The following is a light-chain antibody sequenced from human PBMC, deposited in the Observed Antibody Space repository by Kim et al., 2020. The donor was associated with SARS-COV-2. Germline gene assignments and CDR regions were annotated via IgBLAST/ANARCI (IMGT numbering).Light chain of an antibody. CDR1: SSDIGRDRDNF. V-gene: IGLV2-8*01. CDR3: SSYAGRNNCV. J-gene: IGLJ1*01. CDR2: EIN. Sequence: QSALTQPPSASGSPGQSVSISCTGTSSDIGRDRDNFVSWYQQYPGKAPKLIIFEINKRPAGVPHRFSGSRSGNTASLTISGLQPEDEADYYCSSYAGRNNCVFGTGTKVTVL.